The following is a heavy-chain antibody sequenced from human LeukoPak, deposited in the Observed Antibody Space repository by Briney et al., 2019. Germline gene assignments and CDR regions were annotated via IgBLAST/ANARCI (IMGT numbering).Heavy chain of an antibody. Sequence: RASVKVSCKASGGTFSSYAISWVRQAPGQGVEWMGGIIPIFGTANYAQKFQGRVTITTDESTSTAYMELSSLRSKDTAVYYCARFKSPYDFWSGYYTRHAYYMDVWGKGTTVTVSS. D-gene: IGHD3-3*01. CDR2: IIPIFGTA. V-gene: IGHV1-69*05. CDR3: ARFKSPYDFWSGYYTRHAYYMDV. CDR1: GGTFSSYA. J-gene: IGHJ6*03.